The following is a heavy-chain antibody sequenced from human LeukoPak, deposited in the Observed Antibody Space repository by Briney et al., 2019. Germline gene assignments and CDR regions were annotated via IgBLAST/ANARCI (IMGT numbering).Heavy chain of an antibody. J-gene: IGHJ4*02. CDR2: ISGSGGST. CDR3: AKDPGYSYAFDY. V-gene: IGHV3-23*01. CDR1: GFTFSSYA. D-gene: IGHD5-18*01. Sequence: PGGSLRLSCAASGFTFSSYAMSWVRQAPGKGLEWVSAISGSGGSTHYADSVKGRFTISRDNSKNTLYLQMNSLRAEDTAVYYCAKDPGYSYAFDYWGQGTLVTVSS.